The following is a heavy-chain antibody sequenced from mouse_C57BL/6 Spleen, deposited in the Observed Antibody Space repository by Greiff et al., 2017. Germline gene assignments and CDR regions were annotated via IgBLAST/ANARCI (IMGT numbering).Heavy chain of an antibody. D-gene: IGHD1-1*01. CDR2: INPSSGYT. J-gene: IGHJ4*01. CDR3: ARDYYYGSSDAMDY. V-gene: IGHV1-4*01. CDR1: GYTFTSYT. Sequence: QVQLKQSGAELARPGASVKMSCKASGYTFTSYTMHWVKQRPGQGLEWIGYINPSSGYTKYNQKFKDKATLTADKSSSTAYMQLSSLTSEDSAVYYCARDYYYGSSDAMDYWGQGTSVTVSS.